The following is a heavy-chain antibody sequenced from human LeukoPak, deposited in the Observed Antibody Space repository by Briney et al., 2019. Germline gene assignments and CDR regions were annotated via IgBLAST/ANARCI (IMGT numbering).Heavy chain of an antibody. CDR1: GGSVSSGSYY. D-gene: IGHD6-13*01. Sequence: SETLSLTCTVSGGSVSSGSYYWSWIRQPPGKGLEWIGYIYYSGSTNYNPSLKSRVTISVDTSKNQFSLKLSSVTAADTAVYYCARGGSSWYAEYFQHWGQGTLVTVSS. J-gene: IGHJ1*01. CDR2: IYYSGST. CDR3: ARGGSSWYAEYFQH. V-gene: IGHV4-61*01.